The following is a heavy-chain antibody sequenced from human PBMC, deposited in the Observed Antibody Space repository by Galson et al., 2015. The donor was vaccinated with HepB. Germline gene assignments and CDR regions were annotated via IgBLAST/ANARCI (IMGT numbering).Heavy chain of an antibody. Sequence: SLRLSCAISGPIFGSYWMHWVRQAPGKGLVWVSRVNIDGGRTNYADSVEGRFTISRDSAKNTVYLQMTSLRAEDTAVYYCASTGREENFDYWGQGTLVTVSS. V-gene: IGHV3-74*01. CDR2: VNIDGGRT. D-gene: IGHD1-14*01. CDR3: ASTGREENFDY. J-gene: IGHJ4*02. CDR1: GPIFGSYW.